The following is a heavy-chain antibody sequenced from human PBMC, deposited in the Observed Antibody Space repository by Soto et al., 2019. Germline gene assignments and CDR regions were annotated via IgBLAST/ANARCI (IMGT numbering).Heavy chain of an antibody. CDR2: IYHSGSS. Sequence: PSETLSLTCAVPGYSISSGYYWGWIRQPPGKGLEWIGSIYHSGSSYYNPSLKSRVTISVDTSKNQFSLKLSSVTAADTAVYYCARVYYYGSGSYYTRVAFDIWGQGTMVTVSS. CDR1: GYSISSGYY. V-gene: IGHV4-38-2*01. D-gene: IGHD3-10*01. CDR3: ARVYYYGSGSYYTRVAFDI. J-gene: IGHJ3*02.